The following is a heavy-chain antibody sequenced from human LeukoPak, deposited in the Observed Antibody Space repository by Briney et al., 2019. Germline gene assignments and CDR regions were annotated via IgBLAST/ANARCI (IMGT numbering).Heavy chain of an antibody. V-gene: IGHV1-18*01. J-gene: IGHJ4*02. Sequence: GASVKVSCKASGYTFTSYGISWVRQAPGQGLEWMGWISAYNGNTNYAQKLQGRVTMTTDTSTSTAYMELRSLRSDDTAVYYCARDRSYSGSYYQTAGSFDYWGQGTLVTVSS. CDR2: ISAYNGNT. CDR3: ARDRSYSGSYYQTAGSFDY. CDR1: GYTFTSYG. D-gene: IGHD1-26*01.